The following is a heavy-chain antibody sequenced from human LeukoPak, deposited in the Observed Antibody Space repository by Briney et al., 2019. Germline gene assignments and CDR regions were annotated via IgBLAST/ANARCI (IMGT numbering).Heavy chain of an antibody. CDR1: GGSISSYY. J-gene: IGHJ4*02. D-gene: IGHD5-24*01. Sequence: SETLSLTCTVSGGSISSYYWSWIRQPAGKGLEWIGRIYSTGSTNYNPSLKSRVTMSVDTSKNQFSLRLRSVTAADTAVYYCARVWGDGYTYFDYWGQGTLVTVSS. CDR2: IYSTGST. CDR3: ARVWGDGYTYFDY. V-gene: IGHV4-4*07.